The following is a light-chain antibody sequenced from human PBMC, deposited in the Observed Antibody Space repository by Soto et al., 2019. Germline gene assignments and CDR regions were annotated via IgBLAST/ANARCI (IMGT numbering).Light chain of an antibody. V-gene: IGKV1-5*01. CDR3: QQYNNWPPRFT. J-gene: IGKJ3*01. Sequence: QMTQSHSTVSAYVGDSVTITCRAIQSITTWLAWYQQRPGKAPKLLIYDVSSLQSGVPSRFSGSGSGTEFTLTISSLQSEDFAVYYCQQYNNWPPRFTFGPGTKVAIK. CDR1: QSITTW. CDR2: DVS.